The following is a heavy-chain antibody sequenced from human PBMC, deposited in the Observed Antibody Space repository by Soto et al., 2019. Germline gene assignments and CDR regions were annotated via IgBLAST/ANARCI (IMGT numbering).Heavy chain of an antibody. J-gene: IGHJ6*02. CDR2: INPSGGST. CDR3: AREGPVTPFFYYYAMDV. Sequence: ASVKVSCKASGYTFTSYYMHWVRQAPGQGLEWMGIINPSGGSTSYAQKFQERVTITRDMSTSTAYMELNGLRPEDTAVYYCAREGPVTPFFYYYAMDVWGQGTTVTVSS. V-gene: IGHV1-46*01. CDR1: GYTFTSYY. D-gene: IGHD5-18*01.